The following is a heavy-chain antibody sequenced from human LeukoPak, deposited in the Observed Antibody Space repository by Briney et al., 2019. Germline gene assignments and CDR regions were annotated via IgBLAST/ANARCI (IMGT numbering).Heavy chain of an antibody. CDR1: VGSILSTNW. CDR3: ARESGAFSPFGF. Sequence: PSGTLSLTFAVSVGSILSTNWWSWVRQPPGRGLEWIGEVHLSGASNYNPSLKSRVNMSIDKSRNQLSLELTSVTAADTAIYYCARESGAFSPFGFWGQGTLVTVSS. J-gene: IGHJ4*02. V-gene: IGHV4-4*02. D-gene: IGHD1-26*01. CDR2: VHLSGAS.